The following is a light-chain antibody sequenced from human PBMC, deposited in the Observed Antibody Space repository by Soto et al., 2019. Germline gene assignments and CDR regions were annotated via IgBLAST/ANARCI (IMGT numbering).Light chain of an antibody. CDR3: CSYAGRGVV. CDR2: EGS. Sequence: QSVLTQPASVSGSPGQSITISCTGPSSDVGSYNLVSWYQQHPGKAPKLMIYEGSKRPSGVSNRFSGSKSGNTAYLTISGLQAEDEADYYCCSYAGRGVVFGGGTKLTVL. J-gene: IGLJ2*01. V-gene: IGLV2-23*01. CDR1: SSDVGSYNL.